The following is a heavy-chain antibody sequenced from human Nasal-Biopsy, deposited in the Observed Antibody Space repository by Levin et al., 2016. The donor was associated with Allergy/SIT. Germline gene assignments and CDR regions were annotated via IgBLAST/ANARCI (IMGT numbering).Heavy chain of an antibody. D-gene: IGHD6-13*01. Sequence: GGSLRLSCVVSDLTVTTNYMSWARQAPGKGLGWVSVLYSDDTTYYADSVRGRFTISRDTSNNTLFLQMNSLRADDTAIYFCAREGRVAAAFDYWGQGTLVTVSS. CDR3: AREGRVAAAFDY. V-gene: IGHV3-53*01. J-gene: IGHJ4*02. CDR1: DLTVTTNY. CDR2: LYSDDTT.